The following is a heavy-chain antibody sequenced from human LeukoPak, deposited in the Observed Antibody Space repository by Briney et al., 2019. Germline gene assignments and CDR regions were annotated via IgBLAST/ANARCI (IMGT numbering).Heavy chain of an antibody. CDR2: INLDGSEK. D-gene: IGHD3-10*01. V-gene: IGHV3-7*01. J-gene: IGHJ6*02. Sequence: GGSLRLSCAVSGFTFSDYRMAWVRQAPGKGLEWVANINLDGSEKDYVDSVKGRFTISRDNAKNLLYLQMSSLRREDTAVYYCARDCRGGKSYYLHGMDVWGQGT. CDR3: ARDCRGGKSYYLHGMDV. CDR1: GFTFSDYR.